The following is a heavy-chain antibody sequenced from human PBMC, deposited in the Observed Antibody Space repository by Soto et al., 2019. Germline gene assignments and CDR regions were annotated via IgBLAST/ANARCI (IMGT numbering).Heavy chain of an antibody. D-gene: IGHD3-10*01. Sequence: SETLSLTCTVSGASVSTKSWNWIRQPPGKGLEWIGYVYYSGTTNYNPSLKSRVTISVDTSKNQFSLKLSSVTAADTAVYYCARLSGGFPQLGLWFGELLHDYYGMDVWGQGTTVTVSS. CDR2: VYYSGTT. CDR1: GASVSTKS. J-gene: IGHJ6*02. CDR3: ARLSGGFPQLGLWFGELLHDYYGMDV. V-gene: IGHV4-59*02.